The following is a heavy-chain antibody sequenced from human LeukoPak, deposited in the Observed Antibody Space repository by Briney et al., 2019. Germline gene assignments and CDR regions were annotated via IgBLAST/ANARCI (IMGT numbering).Heavy chain of an antibody. Sequence: GGSLRLSCAASGFTVSSNYMSWVRQAPGKGLEWVSVIYGGGGTNYAASVTGRFTISRDHSKNTVYLQMNSLRAEDTAVYYCARDTSGYYAMDVWGQGTTVTVSS. CDR1: GFTVSSNY. CDR2: IYGGGGT. V-gene: IGHV3-53*01. D-gene: IGHD2-2*01. CDR3: ARDTSGYYAMDV. J-gene: IGHJ6*02.